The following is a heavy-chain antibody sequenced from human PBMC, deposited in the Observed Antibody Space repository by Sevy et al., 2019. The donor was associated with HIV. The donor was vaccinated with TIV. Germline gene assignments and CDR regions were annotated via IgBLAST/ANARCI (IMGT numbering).Heavy chain of an antibody. CDR2: ISSSSSYI. CDR1: GFTFSSYS. J-gene: IGHJ6*02. CDR3: ARDRALRFLEWFRYGMDV. V-gene: IGHV3-21*01. D-gene: IGHD3-3*01. Sequence: GGSLRLSCAASGFTFSSYSMNWVRRAPGKGLEWVSSISSSSSYIYYADSVKGRFTISRDNAKNSLYLQMNSLRAEDTAVYYCARDRALRFLEWFRYGMDVWGQGTTVTVSS.